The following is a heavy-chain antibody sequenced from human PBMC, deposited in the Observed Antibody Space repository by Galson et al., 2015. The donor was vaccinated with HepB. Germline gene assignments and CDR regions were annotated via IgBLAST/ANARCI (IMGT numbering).Heavy chain of an antibody. CDR1: GFTFSSYW. CDR2: IKQDGSEK. J-gene: IGHJ3*02. CDR3: ARGHVLLWFGEFPDAFDI. Sequence: SLRLSCAASGFTFSSYWMSWVRQAPGKGLEWVANIKQDGSEKYYVDSVKGRFTISRDNAKNSLYLQMNSLRAEDTAVYYCARGHVLLWFGEFPDAFDIWGQGTMVSVSS. V-gene: IGHV3-7*03. D-gene: IGHD3-10*01.